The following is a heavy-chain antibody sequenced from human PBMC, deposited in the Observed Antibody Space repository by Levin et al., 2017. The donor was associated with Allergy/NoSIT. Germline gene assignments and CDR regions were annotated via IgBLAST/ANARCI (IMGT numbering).Heavy chain of an antibody. V-gene: IGHV5-51*01. D-gene: IGHD6-6*01. CDR2: IYPGDSDT. Sequence: GESLKISCKASGYSFPNYWIVWVRQMPGKGLEWVGMIYPGDSDTRTSPSFQGQVTISADKSINTAYLQWSGLKASDTAKYHCARMGIAARPNQYYYYAMDVWGQGTTVIVSS. CDR1: GYSFPNYW. J-gene: IGHJ6*02. CDR3: ARMGIAARPNQYYYYAMDV.